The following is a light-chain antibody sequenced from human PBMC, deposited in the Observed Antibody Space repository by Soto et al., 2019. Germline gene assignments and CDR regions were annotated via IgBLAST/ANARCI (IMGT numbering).Light chain of an antibody. CDR2: STN. J-gene: IGLJ3*02. V-gene: IGLV7-43*01. CDR1: TGAVTSGFY. CDR3: LLYIGGGWV. Sequence: QAVVTQEPSLTVSPGGTITLTCASSTGAVTSGFYPNWFQQKPGQAPRALIYSTNNKYSWAPARFSGSLLGGKAALTLSGVQPEDEAEYYCLLYIGGGWVFGGGTKVTVL.